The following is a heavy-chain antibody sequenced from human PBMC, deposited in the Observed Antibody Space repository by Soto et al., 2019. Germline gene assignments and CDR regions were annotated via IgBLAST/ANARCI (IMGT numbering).Heavy chain of an antibody. CDR3: AKEGHYYDSSGYSQRAFDY. Sequence: QVQLVESGGGVVQPGRSLRLSCAASGFTFSSYGMHWVRQAPGKGLEWVAVISYDGSNKYYADSVKGRFNTSRDNSKNTLYLQMNSLRAEDTAVYYCAKEGHYYDSSGYSQRAFDYWGQGTLVTVSS. D-gene: IGHD3-22*01. V-gene: IGHV3-30*18. J-gene: IGHJ4*02. CDR2: ISYDGSNK. CDR1: GFTFSSYG.